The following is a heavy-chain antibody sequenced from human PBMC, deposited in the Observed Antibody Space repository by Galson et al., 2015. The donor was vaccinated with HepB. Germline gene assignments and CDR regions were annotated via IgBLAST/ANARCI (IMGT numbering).Heavy chain of an antibody. Sequence: SLRLSCAASGFTFSTSTMNWVRQAPGKGLEWISYISHNTLYTNYADSVKGRFTISRDNVKNSMYLQMNSLRAEDTAVYYCVRVADSDYGDHTHFDYWGQGTLVTVSS. V-gene: IGHV3-21*05. CDR1: GFTFSTST. J-gene: IGHJ4*02. CDR3: VRVADSDYGDHTHFDY. D-gene: IGHD4-17*01. CDR2: ISHNTLYT.